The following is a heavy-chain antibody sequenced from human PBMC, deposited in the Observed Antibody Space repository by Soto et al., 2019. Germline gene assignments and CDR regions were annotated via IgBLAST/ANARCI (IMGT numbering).Heavy chain of an antibody. CDR3: ARVPDR. CDR2: IYHSGST. CDR1: GGSISSGGYS. V-gene: IGHV4-30-2*01. Sequence: QLKLQESGSGLLKPSQTLSLTCAVSGGSISSGGYSWSWIRQPPGKGLEWIGYIYHSGSTYYNPSLKSRVTLSVDRFKNQFSLKLSSVTAADTAVYYCARVPDRWGQGTLVTVSS. D-gene: IGHD2-2*01. J-gene: IGHJ5*02.